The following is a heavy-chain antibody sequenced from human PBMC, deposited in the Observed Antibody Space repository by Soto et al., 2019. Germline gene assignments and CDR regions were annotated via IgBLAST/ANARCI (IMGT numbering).Heavy chain of an antibody. CDR2: MWFDGSNR. CDR1: GFSFSTYG. D-gene: IGHD7-27*01. CDR3: AIELNWETAFDR. Sequence: QEQLVESGGGVVQPGRSLRLSCTTSGFSFSTYGMHWVRQAPGKGLEWVAMMWFDGSNRFYAYSVKGRFTISRDNSQNALFLQMNSLRDEDTAVYYCAIELNWETAFDRCCKGTLFTVSS. V-gene: IGHV3-33*01. J-gene: IGHJ3*01.